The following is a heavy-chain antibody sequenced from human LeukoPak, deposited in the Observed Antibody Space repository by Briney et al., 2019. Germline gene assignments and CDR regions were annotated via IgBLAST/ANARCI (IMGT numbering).Heavy chain of an antibody. D-gene: IGHD2-15*01. J-gene: IGHJ4*02. CDR3: ARTSRSSSIDD. CDR2: IKQDGSEK. Sequence: QPGRSLRLSCAASGFTFSSYWMSWVRQAPGKGLEWVANIKQDGSEKYYVDSVKGRFTISRDNAKNSLYLEMNSLRVEDTAMYYCARTSRSSSIDDWGQGTLVTVSS. V-gene: IGHV3-7*01. CDR1: GFTFSSYW.